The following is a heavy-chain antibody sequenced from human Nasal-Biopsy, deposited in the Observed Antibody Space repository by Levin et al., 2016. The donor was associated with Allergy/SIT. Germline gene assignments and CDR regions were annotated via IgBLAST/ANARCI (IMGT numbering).Heavy chain of an antibody. CDR1: GASISTYY. Sequence: SETLSLTCTVSGASISTYYWSWIRQPPGKGLEWIGYIYSSATTNYNPSLKSRVTISAGTSKDQFSLKLTSVTAADTAVYYCARHGRVGNFYFDLWGRGTLVTVSS. CDR3: ARHGRVGNFYFDL. J-gene: IGHJ2*01. D-gene: IGHD1-7*01. CDR2: IYSSATT. V-gene: IGHV4-59*08.